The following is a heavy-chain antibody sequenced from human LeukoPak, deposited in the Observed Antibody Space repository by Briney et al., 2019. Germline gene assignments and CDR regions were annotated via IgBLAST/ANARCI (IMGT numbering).Heavy chain of an antibody. CDR1: GFTFSSYA. CDR2: ISYDGSNK. V-gene: IGHV3-30*04. CDR3: ARDAGQGIAVAGKIRGTYFDY. D-gene: IGHD6-19*01. J-gene: IGHJ4*02. Sequence: GGSLRLSCAASGFTFSSYAIHWVCNSQGTGQELEAVISYDGSNKSYADSVKGRFTISRDNSKNTLYLQMNSLRAEDTAVYYCARDAGQGIAVAGKIRGTYFDYWGQGTLVTVSS.